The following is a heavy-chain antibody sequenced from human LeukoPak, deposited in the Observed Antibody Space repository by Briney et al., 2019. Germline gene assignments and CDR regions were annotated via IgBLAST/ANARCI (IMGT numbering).Heavy chain of an antibody. J-gene: IGHJ4*02. CDR3: ARDNAN. Sequence: RGSLRLSCAASGFTFSGYWMSWVRQAPGKGLEWVANIKQDGTEKYYVDSVKGRFTISRDNAKNSLYLQMNSLRAEDTALYYCARDNANWGKGTLVTVSS. V-gene: IGHV3-7*04. CDR2: IKQDGTEK. CDR1: GFTFSGYW.